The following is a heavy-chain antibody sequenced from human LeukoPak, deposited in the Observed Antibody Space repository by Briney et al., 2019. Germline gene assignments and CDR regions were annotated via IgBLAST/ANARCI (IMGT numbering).Heavy chain of an antibody. V-gene: IGHV4-59*08. CDR2: IYYSGST. Sequence: SETLSLTCSVSGGSISNYWSWLRQSPGKGLEWIGYIYYSGSTNYNPSLKSRVTISVDTSENQFSLKLSSVTAADTAVYYCARQNDDYFDYWGQGTLVTVSS. J-gene: IGHJ4*02. D-gene: IGHD1-1*01. CDR3: ARQNDDYFDY. CDR1: GGSISNY.